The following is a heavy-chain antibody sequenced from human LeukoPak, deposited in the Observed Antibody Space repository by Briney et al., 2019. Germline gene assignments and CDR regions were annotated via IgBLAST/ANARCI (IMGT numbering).Heavy chain of an antibody. J-gene: IGHJ4*02. CDR2: IYHSGST. CDR3: ARTIFEGSRYFDY. V-gene: IGHV4-38-2*02. CDR1: GYSISSGYY. D-gene: IGHD3-3*01. Sequence: SETLSLTCTVSGYSISSGYYWGWIRQPPGKGLEWIGSIYHSGSTYYNPSLRSRITISIDTSNNQFSLDLSSVTAADTAVYYCARTIFEGSRYFDYWGQGTLVTVSS.